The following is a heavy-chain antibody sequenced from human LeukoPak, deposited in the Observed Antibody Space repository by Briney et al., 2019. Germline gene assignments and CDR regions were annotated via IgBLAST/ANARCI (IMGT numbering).Heavy chain of an antibody. V-gene: IGHV4-59*08. Sequence: PSETLSLTCTVSGGSISSYYWSWIRQPPGKGLEWIGYIYYSGSTNYNPSLKSRVTISVDTSKNQFSLKLSSVTAADTAVYYCAGGDYDTLTGYRQFDYWGQGTLVTVSS. CDR2: IYYSGST. CDR3: AGGDYDTLTGYRQFDY. J-gene: IGHJ4*02. D-gene: IGHD3-9*01. CDR1: GGSISSYY.